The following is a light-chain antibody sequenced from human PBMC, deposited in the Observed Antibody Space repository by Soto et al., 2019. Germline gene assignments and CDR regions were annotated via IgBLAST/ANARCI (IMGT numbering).Light chain of an antibody. CDR3: NSYTSSSTV. CDR1: SSDPGDYKY. V-gene: IGLV2-14*01. CDR2: EVS. Sequence: QSALTQPASVSGSPGQSITISCTGTSSDPGDYKYVSWYQQHPGKAPKLMIYEVSNRPSGVSNRFSGSKSGNTASLTISGLQAEDEADYYCNSYTSSSTVFGTGTKLTVL. J-gene: IGLJ1*01.